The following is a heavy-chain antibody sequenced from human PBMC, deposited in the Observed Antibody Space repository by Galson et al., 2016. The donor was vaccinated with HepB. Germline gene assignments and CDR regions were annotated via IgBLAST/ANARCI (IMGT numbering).Heavy chain of an antibody. CDR1: GFTFISSG. J-gene: IGHJ4*02. Sequence: SLRLSCATAGFTFISSGMHWVRQAPGKGLEWATFISYDGSNAYYADSVKGRFTVTRDNSKNTLYLQMNSLRPEDTAVYYCAKGGPNYYGSGSYSQLEFWGQGTLVTGSS. D-gene: IGHD3-10*01. V-gene: IGHV3-30*18. CDR3: AKGGPNYYGSGSYSQLEF. CDR2: ISYDGSNA.